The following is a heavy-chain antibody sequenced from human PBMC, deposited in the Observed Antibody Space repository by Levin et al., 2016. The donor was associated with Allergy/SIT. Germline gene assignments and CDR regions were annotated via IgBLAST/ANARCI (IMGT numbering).Heavy chain of an antibody. D-gene: IGHD3-10*01. CDR1: GYTFSNYW. CDR2: IYSGDSQS. J-gene: IGHJ4*02. Sequence: GESLKISCKGSGYTFSNYWIVWVRQMPGKGLEWMGIIYSGDSQSTYSPSFQGQVTFSADKSITTAYLQWSSLKASDTAMYYCARVRGTNVIRGGHYFDYWGQGTLVTVSS. V-gene: IGHV5-51*01. CDR3: ARVRGTNVIRGGHYFDY.